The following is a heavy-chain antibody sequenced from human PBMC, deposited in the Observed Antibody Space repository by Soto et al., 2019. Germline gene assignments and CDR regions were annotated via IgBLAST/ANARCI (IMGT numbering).Heavy chain of an antibody. CDR2: ISHDGVTK. D-gene: IGHD4-4*01. V-gene: IGHV3-30-3*01. CDR1: GSTFPNYP. CDR3: VRGGYSSSWERLDP. J-gene: IGHJ5*02. Sequence: VQLVESGGGVIHPGKSLRLSCTASGSTFPNYPMHWVRQAPDKGLEWVAVISHDGVTKNSADSVKGRFTISRDNSRNTLDLQMKSLRIEDTAMYYCVRGGYSSSWERLDPWGQGTLVTVSS.